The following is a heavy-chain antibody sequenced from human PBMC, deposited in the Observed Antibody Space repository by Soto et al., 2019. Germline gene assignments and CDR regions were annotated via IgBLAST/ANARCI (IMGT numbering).Heavy chain of an antibody. CDR3: ARDFYPLAYYFDP. CDR2: VSGSNGNT. CDR1: GYTFINHG. J-gene: IGHJ4*02. V-gene: IGHV1-18*04. Sequence: QVQLVQSEAEVKKPGASVKVSCEASGYTFINHGISWVRQAPGQGLEWMGWVSGSNGNTKYAQKFQGQVTMTTETYTSTAHMELRNLRSDDTAVYFCARDFYPLAYYFDPWGQGTLVTVSS.